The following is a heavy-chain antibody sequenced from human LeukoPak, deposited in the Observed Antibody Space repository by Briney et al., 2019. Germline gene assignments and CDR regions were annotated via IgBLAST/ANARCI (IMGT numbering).Heavy chain of an antibody. CDR3: ARVDGSYLLDY. D-gene: IGHD1-26*01. CDR2: IIPIFGIA. Sequence: GASVKVSCKASGGTFSSYAISWVRQAPGQGLEWMGRIIPIFGIANYAQKFQGRVTITADKSTSTAYMELSSLRSEDTAVYYCARVDGSYLLDYWGQGTLVTVSS. J-gene: IGHJ4*02. CDR1: GGTFSSYA. V-gene: IGHV1-69*04.